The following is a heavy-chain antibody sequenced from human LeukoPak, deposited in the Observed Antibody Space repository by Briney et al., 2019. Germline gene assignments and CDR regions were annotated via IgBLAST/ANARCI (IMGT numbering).Heavy chain of an antibody. CDR3: ARSPRITIFGVVHHHFDY. CDR2: ISSSGSTI. V-gene: IGHV3-11*01. D-gene: IGHD3-3*01. CDR1: GFTFSDYY. Sequence: GGSLRLSCAASGFTFSDYYMSWIRQAPGKGLEWVSYISSSGSTIYYADSVKGRFTISRDNAKNSLYLQMNSLRAEDTAVYYCARSPRITIFGVVHHHFDYWSQGTLVTVSS. J-gene: IGHJ4*02.